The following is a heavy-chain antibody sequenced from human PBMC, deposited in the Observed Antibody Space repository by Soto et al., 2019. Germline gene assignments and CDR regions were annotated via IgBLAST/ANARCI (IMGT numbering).Heavy chain of an antibody. D-gene: IGHD4-4*01. Sequence: SVKVSCKASGFTFTSSAVQWVRQARGQRLEWIGWIVVGSGNTNYAQKFQERVTITRDMSTSTAYMELSSLRSEDTAVYYCAAGATVTTYYYYYGMDVWGQGTTVTVSS. CDR2: IVVGSGNT. V-gene: IGHV1-58*01. CDR3: AAGATVTTYYYYYGMDV. J-gene: IGHJ6*02. CDR1: GFTFTSSA.